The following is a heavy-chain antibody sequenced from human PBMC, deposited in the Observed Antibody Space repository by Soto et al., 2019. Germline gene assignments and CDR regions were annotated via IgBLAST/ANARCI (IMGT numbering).Heavy chain of an antibody. CDR3: ARGLQWDSNFDY. CDR2: IYYSGST. V-gene: IGHV4-31*03. D-gene: IGHD1-1*01. CDR1: AGSISSVGYY. Sequence: SETLSLRCTVSAGSISSVGYYWSWIRQHPGKGLEWIGYIYYSGSTYYNPSLKSRVTISVDTSKNQFSLKLSSVTAADTAVYYCARGLQWDSNFDYWGQGTLVTSPQ. J-gene: IGHJ4*02.